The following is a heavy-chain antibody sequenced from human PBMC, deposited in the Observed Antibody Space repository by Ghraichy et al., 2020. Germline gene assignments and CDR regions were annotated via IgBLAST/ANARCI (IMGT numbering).Heavy chain of an antibody. D-gene: IGHD1-26*01. CDR2: INPSGGST. Sequence: ASVKVSCKASGYTFTSYYMHWVRQAPGQGLEWMGIINPSGGSTSYAQKFQGRVTMTRDTSTSTVYMELSSLRSEDTAVYYCARDPLLGATEAGFDYWGQGTLVTVSS. J-gene: IGHJ4*02. CDR1: GYTFTSYY. CDR3: ARDPLLGATEAGFDY. V-gene: IGHV1-46*01.